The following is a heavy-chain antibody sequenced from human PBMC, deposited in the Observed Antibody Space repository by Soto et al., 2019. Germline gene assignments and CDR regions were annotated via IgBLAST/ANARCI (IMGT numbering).Heavy chain of an antibody. CDR3: ARALSSAAGLYFDF. CDR1: GGSISSYY. J-gene: IGHJ4*02. CDR2: IHTTDGT. D-gene: IGHD6-13*01. V-gene: IGHV4-4*07. Sequence: PSDTLSLTCTVYGGSISSYYWSWIRQPAGKGMEWIGRIHTTDGTNYNPSLKSRVTMSIDTSNNQFSLKLSSLTAADTAVYYCARALSSAAGLYFDFWGQGTLVTVSS.